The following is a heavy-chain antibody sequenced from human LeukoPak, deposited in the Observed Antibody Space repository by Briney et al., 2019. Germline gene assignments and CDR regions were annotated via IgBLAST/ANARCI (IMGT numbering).Heavy chain of an antibody. CDR1: GDSIGSSY. J-gene: IGHJ6*03. CDR3: ARHPRGEAARPRRIYYYYYMDV. D-gene: IGHD6-6*01. V-gene: IGHV4-59*08. Sequence: PSETLSLTCTVSGDSIGSSYWSWIRQPPGKGLEWIGYIYYSGSTSYNPSLKSRATISVDTSKNQFSLKLSSVTAADTAVYYCARHPRGEAARPRRIYYYYYMDVWGKGTTVTVSS. CDR2: IYYSGST.